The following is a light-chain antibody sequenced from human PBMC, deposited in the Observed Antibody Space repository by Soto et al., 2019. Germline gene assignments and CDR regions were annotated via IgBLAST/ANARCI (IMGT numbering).Light chain of an antibody. CDR1: QSLSSRY. Sequence: EIVLTQSPGTLSVSPGESATLSCRASQSLSSRYLAWHQQKPGQAPRLLIYGASNTATGIPDRFSGSGSGTDFTLTISRLEPEDFAVYYCQHFGSTPGTFGPGTKVDFK. J-gene: IGKJ3*01. V-gene: IGKV3-20*01. CDR2: GAS. CDR3: QHFGSTPGT.